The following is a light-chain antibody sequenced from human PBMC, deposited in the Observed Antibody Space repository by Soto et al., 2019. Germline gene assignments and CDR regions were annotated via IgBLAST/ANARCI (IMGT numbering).Light chain of an antibody. V-gene: IGKV1-33*01. CDR2: DAS. CDR3: QQLNSHPRT. Sequence: DIQMTQSPSSLSASVGDRVTITCQASQDISNYLNWYQQKPGKAPKLLIYDASNLETGVPSRFSGSGSGTDFTFTISSLQPEDIATYYCQQLNSHPRTFGQGTKLEIK. J-gene: IGKJ2*01. CDR1: QDISNY.